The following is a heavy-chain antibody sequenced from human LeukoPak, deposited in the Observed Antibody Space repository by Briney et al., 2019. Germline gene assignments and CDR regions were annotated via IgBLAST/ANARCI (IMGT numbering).Heavy chain of an antibody. D-gene: IGHD3-3*01. CDR3: AKFGGMDV. V-gene: IGHV3-9*01. Sequence: PGGSLRLSCAASGFTSGFTFDDYGMNWVHQVPGRGLEWVSGINYLGGSIGYADSVKGRFTISRDNAKNSLYLQMNSLRAEDTALYYCAKFGGMDVWGQGTTVTVSS. CDR1: GFTFDDYG. J-gene: IGHJ6*02. CDR2: INYLGGSI.